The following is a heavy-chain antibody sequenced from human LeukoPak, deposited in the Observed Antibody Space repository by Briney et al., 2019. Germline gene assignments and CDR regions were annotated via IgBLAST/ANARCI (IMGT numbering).Heavy chain of an antibody. V-gene: IGHV2-70*04. D-gene: IGHD3-16*01. J-gene: IGHJ4*02. CDR2: TDWHDDK. CDR3: GRIGGSEAR. CDR1: GFSLGTGSMR. Sequence: SGPRLVHPTQILTLTRSLFGFSLGTGSMRVSWIRQPPGKALVWLARTDWHDDKFYSTSLKTKLTISMETSKNQVVLTMTNMDPVDTATYYCGRIGGSEARWGQGTLVTVSS.